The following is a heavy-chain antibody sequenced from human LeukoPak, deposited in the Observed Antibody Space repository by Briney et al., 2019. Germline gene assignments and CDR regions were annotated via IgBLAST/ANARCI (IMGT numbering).Heavy chain of an antibody. CDR2: ISAYNGNT. D-gene: IGHD3-10*01. CDR1: GYTFTSYG. CDR3: ARGHSHTYYGSGSLCDY. J-gene: IGHJ4*02. Sequence: ASVKVSCKAPGYTFTSYGISWVRQAPGQGLEWMGWISAYNGNTNYAQKLQGRVTMTTDTSTSTAYMELRSLRSDDTAVYYCARGHSHTYYGSGSLCDYWGQGTLVTVSS. V-gene: IGHV1-18*01.